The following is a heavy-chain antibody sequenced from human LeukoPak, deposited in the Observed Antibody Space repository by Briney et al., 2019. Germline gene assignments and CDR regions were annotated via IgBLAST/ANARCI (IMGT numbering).Heavy chain of an antibody. CDR2: IVIGSGNT. D-gene: IGHD6-13*01. Sequence: ASVKVSCKASGFTFTSSAMQWVRQARGQRLEWIGWIVIGSGNTNYAQKFQERVTITRDMSTSTAYMELSSLRSEDTAVYYCAASSSSWGDDYFDSWGQGTLVTVSS. CDR1: GFTFTSSA. J-gene: IGHJ4*02. V-gene: IGHV1-58*02. CDR3: AASSSSWGDDYFDS.